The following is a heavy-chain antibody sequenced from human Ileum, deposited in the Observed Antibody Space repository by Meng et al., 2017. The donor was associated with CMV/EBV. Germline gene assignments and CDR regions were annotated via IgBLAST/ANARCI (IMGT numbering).Heavy chain of an antibody. J-gene: IGHJ5*02. CDR1: VGALTSSN. CDR3: ARAGGRGVPVDL. Sequence: PSATLSLTGTVSVGALTSSNWSWPRQPGGRGQGGMRHSHANGTTDDNHSLRSRVSMSRDKSKNQFSLKLNSVTAADTAVYYCARAGGRGVPVDLWGQGTLVTVSS. CDR2: SHANGTT. D-gene: IGHD3-10*01. V-gene: IGHV4-4*07.